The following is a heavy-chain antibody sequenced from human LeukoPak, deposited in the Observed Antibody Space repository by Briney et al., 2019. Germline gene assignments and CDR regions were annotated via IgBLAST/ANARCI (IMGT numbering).Heavy chain of an antibody. CDR1: GYTFTSYG. V-gene: IGHV1-18*01. D-gene: IGHD2-8*01. CDR2: ISAYNGNT. J-gene: IGHJ4*02. CDR3: ARAQYCTNGVCSLGRFDY. Sequence: ASVKVSCKASGYTFTSYGISWARQAPGQGLEWMGWISAYNGNTNYAQKLQGRVTMTTDTSTSTAYMELRSLRSDDTAVYYCARAQYCTNGVCSLGRFDYWGQGTLVTVSS.